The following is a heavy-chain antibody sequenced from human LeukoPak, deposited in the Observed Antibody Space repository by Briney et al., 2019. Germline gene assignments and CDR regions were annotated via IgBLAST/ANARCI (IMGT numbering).Heavy chain of an antibody. CDR3: ARDLPSIAVQFGY. V-gene: IGHV3-48*04. CDR2: ISSSSSTI. D-gene: IGHD6-19*01. CDR1: GFTFSSYS. Sequence: GGSLRLSCAASGFTFSSYSMNWVRQAPGKGLEWVSYISSSSSTIYYADSVKGRFTISRDNAKNSLYLQMNSLRAEDTAVYYCARDLPSIAVQFGYWGQGTLVTVSS. J-gene: IGHJ4*02.